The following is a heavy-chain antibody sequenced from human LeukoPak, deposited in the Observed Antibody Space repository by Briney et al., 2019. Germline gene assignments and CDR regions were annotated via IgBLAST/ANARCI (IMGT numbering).Heavy chain of an antibody. Sequence: GRSLRLSCAASGFTFSSYGMHWVRQAPGKGLEWVAVIWYDGSNKYYADSVKGRFSISRDNSKNTLYLQMNSLRAEDTAVYYCARDRSLQLDFDYWGQGTLVTVSS. J-gene: IGHJ4*02. CDR1: GFTFSSYG. D-gene: IGHD5-18*01. CDR2: IWYDGSNK. V-gene: IGHV3-33*01. CDR3: ARDRSLQLDFDY.